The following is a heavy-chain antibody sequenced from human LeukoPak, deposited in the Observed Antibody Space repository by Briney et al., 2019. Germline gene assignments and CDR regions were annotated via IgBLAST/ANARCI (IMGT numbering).Heavy chain of an antibody. CDR2: ISSTGGST. CDR3: VRAYDLLTGYYDY. Sequence: PGESLRLSCSASGFTFSVYAIHWVRQAPGKGLEDVSIISSTGGSTYSAASVKGRFTISRDNSKNMVYLQMSSLRAEDTAIYYCVRAYDLLTGYYDYWGQGTLVTVSS. J-gene: IGHJ4*02. V-gene: IGHV3-64D*06. D-gene: IGHD3-9*01. CDR1: GFTFSVYA.